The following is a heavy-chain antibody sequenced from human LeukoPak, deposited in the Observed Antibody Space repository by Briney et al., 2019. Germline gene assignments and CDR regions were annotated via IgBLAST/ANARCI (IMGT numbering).Heavy chain of an antibody. CDR1: GYTFTGYY. D-gene: IGHD5-18*01. J-gene: IGHJ4*02. CDR2: INPNSGGT. Sequence: ASVKVSCKASGYTFTGYYMHWVRQAPGQGLEWMGWINPNSGGTNYAQKFQGRVTMTRDTSISTAYMELSRLRSDDTAVYYCASARGYSYGSYFDYWGQGTLVTVSS. CDR3: ASARGYSYGSYFDY. V-gene: IGHV1-2*02.